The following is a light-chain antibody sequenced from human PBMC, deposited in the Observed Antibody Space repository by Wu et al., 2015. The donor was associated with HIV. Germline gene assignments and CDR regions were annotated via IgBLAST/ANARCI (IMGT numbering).Light chain of an antibody. CDR1: QSVSSY. J-gene: IGKJ4*01. V-gene: IGKV3-20*01. Sequence: EIVLTQSPATLSLSPGERATLSCRASQSVSSYLAWYQQKPGQAPRLLIYGASTRATGIPDRFSGSGSGTDFSLTISRLDPEDFAVYFCQQYGSSPLTFGGGTKVEIK. CDR3: QQYGSSPLT. CDR2: GAS.